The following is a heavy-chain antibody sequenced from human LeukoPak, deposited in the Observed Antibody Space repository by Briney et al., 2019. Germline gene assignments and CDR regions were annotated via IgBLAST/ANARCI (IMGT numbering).Heavy chain of an antibody. D-gene: IGHD6-19*01. J-gene: IGHJ4*02. CDR3: ARLGGIAVAGNTFDY. CDR1: GGSISSSSYY. V-gene: IGHV4-39*01. Sequence: SETLSLTCTVSGGSISSSSYYWGWIRQPPGKGLEWIGRIYYSGSTYYNPSLKSRVTISVDTSKNQFSLKLSSVTAADTAVYYCARLGGIAVAGNTFDYWGQGTLVTVSS. CDR2: IYYSGST.